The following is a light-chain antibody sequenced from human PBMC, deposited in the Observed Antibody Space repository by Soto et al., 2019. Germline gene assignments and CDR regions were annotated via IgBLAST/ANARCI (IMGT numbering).Light chain of an antibody. J-gene: IGKJ1*01. Sequence: EIVLTQSPATLSLSPGERATLSCRASQSVSSYLAWYQQKPGQAPRLLIYDASNRATGIPARFSGSESGTDFTLTISSLEPEDFAVYYCQQRSNWPLTFGQGTKVDIK. CDR3: QQRSNWPLT. CDR1: QSVSSY. CDR2: DAS. V-gene: IGKV3-11*01.